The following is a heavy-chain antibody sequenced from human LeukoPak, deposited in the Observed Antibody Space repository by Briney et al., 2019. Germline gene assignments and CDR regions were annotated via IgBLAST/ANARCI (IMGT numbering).Heavy chain of an antibody. CDR3: ASSLLPRL. CDR2: ISNNGGYT. CDR1: GFTFSSSA. D-gene: IGHD3-10*01. J-gene: IGHJ4*02. V-gene: IGHV3-23*01. Sequence: GGSLRLSCAASGFTFSSSAMSWVRQAPGKGLEWVSAISNNGGYTYYADSVQGRFTISRDNSKSTLCLQMNSLRAEDTAVYYCASSLLPRLWGQGTLVTVSS.